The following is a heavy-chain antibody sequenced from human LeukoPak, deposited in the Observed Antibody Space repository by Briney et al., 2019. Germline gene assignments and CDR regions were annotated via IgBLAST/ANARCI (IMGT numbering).Heavy chain of an antibody. V-gene: IGHV1-18*01. CDR3: ARDASPHRTGWYYFDH. Sequence: GASVKVSCKASGYTFTSYGINWVRQAPGQGLEWMGWISAYNGNTNYAQKLQGRVTMTTDTSTNTVYMELRSLRSDDTALFYCARDASPHRTGWYYFDHWGQGTLVTVSS. D-gene: IGHD6-19*01. CDR2: ISAYNGNT. J-gene: IGHJ4*02. CDR1: GYTFTSYG.